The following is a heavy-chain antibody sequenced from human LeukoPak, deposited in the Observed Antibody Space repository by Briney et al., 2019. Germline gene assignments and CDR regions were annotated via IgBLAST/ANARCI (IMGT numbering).Heavy chain of an antibody. CDR1: GYTFTSYD. CDR3: ARGPEYYYDSSGHAFDI. Sequence: ASVKVPCKASGYTFTSYDINWVRQAPGQGLEWMGWMNPNSGNTGYAQKFQGRVTITRNTSISTAYMELSSLRSEDTAVYYCARGPEYYYDSSGHAFDIWGQGTMVTVSS. CDR2: MNPNSGNT. D-gene: IGHD3-22*01. J-gene: IGHJ3*02. V-gene: IGHV1-8*03.